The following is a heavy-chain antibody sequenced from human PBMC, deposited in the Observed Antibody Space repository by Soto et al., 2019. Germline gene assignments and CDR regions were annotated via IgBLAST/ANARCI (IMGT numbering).Heavy chain of an antibody. CDR1: GFTFSSYA. CDR2: ISHSGGST. D-gene: IGHD3-3*01. J-gene: IGHJ5*02. Sequence: EVQLLESGGGLVQPGGSLRLSCAASGFTFSSYAMSWVRQAPGKGLEWVSTISHSGGSTYYADSVKGRFTISRDNSKNTMYLQMNSLRPEDTALYYCAKDQGRGTIFGLVLGWLDPWGQGTLVTVSS. CDR3: AKDQGRGTIFGLVLGWLDP. V-gene: IGHV3-23*01.